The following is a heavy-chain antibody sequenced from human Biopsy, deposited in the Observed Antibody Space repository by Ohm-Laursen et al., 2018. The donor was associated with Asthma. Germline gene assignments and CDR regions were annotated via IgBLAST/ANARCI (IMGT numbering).Heavy chain of an antibody. Sequence: SLRLSCAASGFTFSSYGMHWVRQAPGKGLEWVAVISYDGSNKYYADSVKGRFTISRDNSKNTLYLQMNSLRGDDAAVYYCARDMNRDGWYFDYWGQGTLVTVSS. CDR1: GFTFSSYG. J-gene: IGHJ4*02. CDR2: ISYDGSNK. CDR3: ARDMNRDGWYFDY. V-gene: IGHV3-30*03. D-gene: IGHD5-24*01.